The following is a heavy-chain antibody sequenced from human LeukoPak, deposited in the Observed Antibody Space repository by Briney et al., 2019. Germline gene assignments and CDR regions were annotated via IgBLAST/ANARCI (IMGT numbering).Heavy chain of an antibody. CDR2: IYYSGST. D-gene: IGHD2-8*01. CDR1: VGSISSYY. V-gene: IGHV4-59*08. Sequence: SETLSLTCTVSVGSISSYYWSWIRQPPGKGLEWIGYIYYSGSTNYNPSLKSRVTISVDTSKNQFSLKLSSVTAADTAVYYCARLDGEIVLMVYDNWFDPWGQGTLVTVSS. CDR3: ARLDGEIVLMVYDNWFDP. J-gene: IGHJ5*02.